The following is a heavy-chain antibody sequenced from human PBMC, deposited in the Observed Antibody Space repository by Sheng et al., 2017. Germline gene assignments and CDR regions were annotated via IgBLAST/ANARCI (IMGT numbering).Heavy chain of an antibody. J-gene: IGHJ5*02. Sequence: QVHLVQSGAEVKKPGSSVKVSCKGSGGSLSNYIISWMRQAPGQGFEWMGGIMPMLGAPNYAQKFQGRVTMTVDESTNTVYMELSSLRYDDTGIYYCARDLGYIYGYHYYDPWGQGTLVTVTS. CDR2: IMPMLGAP. CDR1: GGSLSNYI. D-gene: IGHD5-18*01. CDR3: ARDLGYIYGYHYYDP. V-gene: IGHV1-69*13.